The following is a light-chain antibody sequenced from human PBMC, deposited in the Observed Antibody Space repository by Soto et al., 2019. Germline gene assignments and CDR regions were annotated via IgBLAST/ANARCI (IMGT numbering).Light chain of an antibody. Sequence: QSALTQPASVSGSPGQSITISCTGTSSDVGGYNYVSWYQQHPGKAPKLMIYEGSKRPSGVSNRFSGSKSGNTASLTISGLQAEDDADYYCSSYTSSSTRVFGGGTKLTVL. J-gene: IGLJ3*02. CDR2: EGS. V-gene: IGLV2-14*01. CDR3: SSYTSSSTRV. CDR1: SSDVGGYNY.